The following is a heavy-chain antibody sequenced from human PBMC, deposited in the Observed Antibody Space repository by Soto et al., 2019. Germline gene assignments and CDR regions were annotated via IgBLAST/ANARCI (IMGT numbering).Heavy chain of an antibody. CDR2: ISSSSDFI. CDR3: ARGANGIDRLDH. D-gene: IGHD5-12*01. J-gene: IGHJ5*02. V-gene: IGHV3-48*03. CDR1: GFTFRSYE. Sequence: EVHLVESGGGLVQAGGSLRLSCEVSGFTFRSYEMHWVRQAPGKGLEWLSYISSSSDFIYYSESVKGRFTISRDNANNSLYLQMNSLRAADTAIYYCARGANGIDRLDHRGQGAPVTVSS.